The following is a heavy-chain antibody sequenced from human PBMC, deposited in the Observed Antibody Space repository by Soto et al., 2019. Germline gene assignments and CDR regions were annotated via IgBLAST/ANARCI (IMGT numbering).Heavy chain of an antibody. Sequence: EVQLLESGGGLVQPGGSLRLSCAASGFTFNTYDMSWVRQAPGTGLEWVSSIATTGETTFYADSVRGRFTISRDNSNNTLFLQINTLRADDTAIYYCVSHWGGWGHGTLVTVSS. J-gene: IGHJ4*01. D-gene: IGHD2-21*01. V-gene: IGHV3-23*01. CDR2: IATTGETT. CDR1: GFTFNTYD. CDR3: VSHWGG.